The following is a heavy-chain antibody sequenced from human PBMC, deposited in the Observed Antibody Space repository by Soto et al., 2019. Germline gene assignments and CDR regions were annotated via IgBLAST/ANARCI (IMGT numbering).Heavy chain of an antibody. J-gene: IGHJ4*02. D-gene: IGHD3-22*01. Sequence: SGPTLVNPTQTLTLTCTFSGFSLSTSGVGVGWIRQPPGKALEWLALIYWNDDKRYSPSLKSRLTITKDTSKNQVVLTMTNMDPVDTATCYCAHSEHYYDSSGYYYYFDYWGQGTLVTVSS. V-gene: IGHV2-5*01. CDR2: IYWNDDK. CDR1: GFSLSTSGVG. CDR3: AHSEHYYDSSGYYYYFDY.